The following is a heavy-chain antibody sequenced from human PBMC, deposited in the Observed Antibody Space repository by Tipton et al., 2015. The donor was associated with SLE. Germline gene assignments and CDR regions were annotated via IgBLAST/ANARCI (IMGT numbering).Heavy chain of an antibody. CDR2: IYHSGST. Sequence: TLSLTCTVSGGSISSGYYWGWIRQPPGKGLEWFGSIYHSGSTYYNPSLKSRVTISVDTSKNQFSLKLSSVTAADTAVYYCARVAAVAGTKVYCGMDVWGQGTTVTVSS. J-gene: IGHJ6*02. CDR3: ARVAAVAGTKVYCGMDV. CDR1: GGSISSGYY. V-gene: IGHV4-38-2*02. D-gene: IGHD6-19*01.